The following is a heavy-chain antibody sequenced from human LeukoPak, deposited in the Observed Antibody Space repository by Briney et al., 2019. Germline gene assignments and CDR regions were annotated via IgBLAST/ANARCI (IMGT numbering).Heavy chain of an antibody. Sequence: SETLSLNCTVSGYSISSGYYWGWIRQPPGKGLEWIGSIYHSGSTYYNPSLKSRVTISVDTSKNQFSLKLSSVTAADTAVYYCAREGYGDLDYWGQGTLVTVSS. CDR2: IYHSGST. V-gene: IGHV4-38-2*02. CDR3: AREGYGDLDY. CDR1: GYSISSGYY. D-gene: IGHD4-17*01. J-gene: IGHJ4*02.